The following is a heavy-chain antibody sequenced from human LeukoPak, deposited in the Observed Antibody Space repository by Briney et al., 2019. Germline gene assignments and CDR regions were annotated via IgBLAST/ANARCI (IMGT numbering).Heavy chain of an antibody. D-gene: IGHD2-8*01. CDR1: GFTFSSYG. CDR2: ISYDGSNK. J-gene: IGHJ4*02. CDR3: AKDLENLMVSSPDY. V-gene: IGHV3-30*18. Sequence: GGSLRLSCAASGFTFSSYGMHWVRQAPGKGLEWVAVISYDGSNKYYADSVKGRFTISRDNSKNTLHLQMNSLRAEDTAVYYCAKDLENLMVSSPDYWGQGTLVTVSS.